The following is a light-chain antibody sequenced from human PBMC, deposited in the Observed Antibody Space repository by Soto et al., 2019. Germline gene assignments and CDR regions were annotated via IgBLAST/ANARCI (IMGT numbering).Light chain of an antibody. Sequence: QSALTQPASLSGSPGQSITISCTGTSSDIGAYDYVSWFQQHPGKAPKLMISEVNNRPSGVSNRFSGSKSGNTAYLTISGLQVEDEAEYYCSSYTSSSTEVFGGGTQLTVL. CDR2: EVN. V-gene: IGLV2-14*01. CDR1: SSDIGAYDY. CDR3: SSYTSSSTEV. J-gene: IGLJ2*01.